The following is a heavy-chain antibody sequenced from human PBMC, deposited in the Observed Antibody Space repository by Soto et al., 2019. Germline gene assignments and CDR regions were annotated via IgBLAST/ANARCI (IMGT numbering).Heavy chain of an antibody. CDR2: INAGNGNT. V-gene: IGHV1-3*01. D-gene: IGHD3-10*01. Sequence: ASVKVSCKASGYTFTSYAMHWVRQAPGQRLDWMGWINAGNGNTKYSQKFQGRVTITRDTSASTAYMELSSLRSEDTAVYYCAREGVDGEFPTWYYYGMAFWGQGSSVTVSS. CDR1: GYTFTSYA. J-gene: IGHJ6*02. CDR3: AREGVDGEFPTWYYYGMAF.